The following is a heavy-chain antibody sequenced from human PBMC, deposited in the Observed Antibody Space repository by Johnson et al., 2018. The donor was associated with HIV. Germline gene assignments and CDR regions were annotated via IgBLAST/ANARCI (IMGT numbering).Heavy chain of an antibody. CDR1: GFTFSNAW. V-gene: IGHV3-15*01. D-gene: IGHD3-16*01. CDR3: STYAALITMYVEIKGGACDI. J-gene: IGHJ3*02. CDR2: IQSNTDGGTT. Sequence: MQLVESGGGLVKPGGSLRLSCAASGFTFSNAWMSWVSQAPGKGLEWIGRIQSNTDGGTTDYAASVKGRFTISSDDSKNTLYLQMNSLKTDDTAVYYSSTYAALITMYVEIKGGACDIWGQGTMVTVSS.